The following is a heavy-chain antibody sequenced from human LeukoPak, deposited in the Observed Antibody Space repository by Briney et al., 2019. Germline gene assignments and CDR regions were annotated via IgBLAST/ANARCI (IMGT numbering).Heavy chain of an antibody. J-gene: IGHJ5*02. V-gene: IGHV4-4*07. D-gene: IGHD2-2*01. CDR3: ARDWCSSTSCYLGTTWFDP. Sequence: SETLSLTCTVSGGSISSYYWSWIRQPPGKGLEWIGRIYTSGSTNYNPSLKSRVTMSVDTSKNQFSLKLSSVTAADTAVYYCARDWCSSTSCYLGTTWFDPWGQGTLVTVSS. CDR1: GGSISSYY. CDR2: IYTSGST.